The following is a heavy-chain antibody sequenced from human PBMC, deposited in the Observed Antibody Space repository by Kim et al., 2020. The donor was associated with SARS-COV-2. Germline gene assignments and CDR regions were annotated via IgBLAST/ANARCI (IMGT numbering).Heavy chain of an antibody. J-gene: IGHJ4*02. V-gene: IGHV1-18*01. Sequence: ASVKVSCKASGYTFTSYGISWVRQAPGQGLEWMGWISAYNGNTNYAQKLQGRVTMTTDTSTSTAYMELRSLRSDDTAVYYCARGPVTMVRGVIPPDDYWGQGTLVTVSS. CDR2: ISAYNGNT. D-gene: IGHD3-10*01. CDR3: ARGPVTMVRGVIPPDDY. CDR1: GYTFTSYG.